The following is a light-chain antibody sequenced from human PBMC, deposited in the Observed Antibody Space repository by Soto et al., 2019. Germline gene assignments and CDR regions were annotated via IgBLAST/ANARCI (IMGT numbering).Light chain of an antibody. CDR2: GAS. V-gene: IGKV3-20*01. Sequence: VLTQAGGSVSFSPGERASLSCRASQSVSNNYFAWYQKTPGPATRLIIYGASSRATGIPDRFSGSGSGTDFTFTISRLPPEDTATYYCQQYANPPLTFGRGTKVDIK. CDR3: QQYANPPLT. CDR1: QSVSNNY. J-gene: IGKJ4*01.